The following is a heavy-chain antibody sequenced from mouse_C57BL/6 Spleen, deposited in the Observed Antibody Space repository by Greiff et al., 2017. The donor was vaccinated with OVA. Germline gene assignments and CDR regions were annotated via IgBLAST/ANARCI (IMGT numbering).Heavy chain of an antibody. CDR3: VRHTPTLYWYFDV. CDR2: IRSKSNNYAT. CDR1: GFSFNTYA. V-gene: IGHV10-1*01. D-gene: IGHD2-10*01. J-gene: IGHJ1*03. Sequence: EVKLMESGGGLVQPKGSLKLSCAASGFSFNTYAMNWVRQAPGKGLEWVARIRSKSNNYATYYADSVKDRFTISRDDSESMLYLQMNNLKTEDTAMYYCVRHTPTLYWYFDVWGTGTTVTVSS.